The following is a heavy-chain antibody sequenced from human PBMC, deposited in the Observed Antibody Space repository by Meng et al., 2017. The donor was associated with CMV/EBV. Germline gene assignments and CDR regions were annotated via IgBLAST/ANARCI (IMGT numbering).Heavy chain of an antibody. J-gene: IGHJ4*02. Sequence: EGQVVEAGGGLVKAGGFLCCSSAALGFTFRKPWMSWVRQAPGKGLEWVGRIKSKTDGGTTDYAAPVKGRFTISRDDSKNTLYLQMNSLKTEDTAVYYCGPYSSSWYEGYWGQGTLVTVSS. CDR3: GPYSSSWYEGY. CDR1: GFTFRKPW. V-gene: IGHV3-15*01. D-gene: IGHD6-13*01. CDR2: IKSKTDGGTT.